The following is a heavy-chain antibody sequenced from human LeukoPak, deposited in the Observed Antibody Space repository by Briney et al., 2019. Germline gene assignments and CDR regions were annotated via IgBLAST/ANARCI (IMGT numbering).Heavy chain of an antibody. CDR1: GFTFSSYG. V-gene: IGHV3-33*06. D-gene: IGHD3-10*01. Sequence: PGGSLRLSCAASGFTFSSYGMHWVRQAPGKGLEWVAVIWYDGSNKYYADSVKGRFTISRDNSKNTLYLQMNSLRAEDTAVYYCAKPLYGSGSYDSALDYWGQGTVVTVSS. CDR3: AKPLYGSGSYDSALDY. J-gene: IGHJ4*02. CDR2: IWYDGSNK.